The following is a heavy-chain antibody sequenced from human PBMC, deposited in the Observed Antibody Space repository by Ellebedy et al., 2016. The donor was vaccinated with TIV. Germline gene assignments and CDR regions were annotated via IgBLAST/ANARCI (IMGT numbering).Heavy chain of an antibody. Sequence: GESLKIPCAASGFNFRSYWITWVRQAPGKGLEWVAKIRQEGDEIYYVESVKGRFTISRDNAKNSLFLQMNSLRVEDTAVYYCARRASYGDYAVQVNPWFDPWGQGTLVTVSS. D-gene: IGHD4-17*01. CDR1: GFNFRSYW. J-gene: IGHJ5*02. CDR2: IRQEGDEI. CDR3: ARRASYGDYAVQVNPWFDP. V-gene: IGHV3-7*01.